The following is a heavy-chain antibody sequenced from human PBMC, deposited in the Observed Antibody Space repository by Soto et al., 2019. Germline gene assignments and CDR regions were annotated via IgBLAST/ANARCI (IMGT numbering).Heavy chain of an antibody. Sequence: GGSLRLSCAASGFTFSSYSIHWVRQAPGKGLEWVSVISYDGSNKYYADSVKGRFTISRDNSQNTLSLQMNGLRAEDTAVYYCATSVVIKSGFSAPHSYAFDIWGQGTMVTVSS. J-gene: IGHJ3*02. CDR1: GFTFSSYS. CDR3: ATSVVIKSGFSAPHSYAFDI. D-gene: IGHD2-21*01. CDR2: ISYDGSNK. V-gene: IGHV3-30-3*01.